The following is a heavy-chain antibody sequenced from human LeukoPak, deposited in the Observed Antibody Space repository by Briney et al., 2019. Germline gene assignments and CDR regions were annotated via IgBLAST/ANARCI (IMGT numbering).Heavy chain of an antibody. CDR3: ARHRSGGYYKSFYFDY. Sequence: SETLSLTCTVSGGSISSYYWSWIRQPPGKGLEWIGYIYYSGSTNYNPSLKSRVTISVDTSKNQFSLKLSSVTAADTAVYYCARHRSGGYYKSFYFDYWGQGTLVTVSS. CDR1: GGSISSYY. V-gene: IGHV4-59*08. CDR2: IYYSGST. J-gene: IGHJ4*02. D-gene: IGHD1-26*01.